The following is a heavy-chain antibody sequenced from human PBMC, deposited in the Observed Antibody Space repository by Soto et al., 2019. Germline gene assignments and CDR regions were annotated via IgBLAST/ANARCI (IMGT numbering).Heavy chain of an antibody. Sequence: ASVKGSCKASGYTFTEYYVNWLRQAPGQGLEWLGWINPKNGDTRYAQRLQGRVTMTTDTSTSTAYMELGSLRSDDTAVYYCARRTHAYVMDYWGHGTLVTVSS. V-gene: IGHV1-18*04. CDR2: INPKNGDT. CDR1: GYTFTEYY. D-gene: IGHD3-16*01. CDR3: ARRTHAYVMDY. J-gene: IGHJ4*01.